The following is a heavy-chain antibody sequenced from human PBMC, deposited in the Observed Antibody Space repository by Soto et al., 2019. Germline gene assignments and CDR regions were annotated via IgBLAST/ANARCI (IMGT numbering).Heavy chain of an antibody. CDR2: LYHSGST. D-gene: IGHD2-2*01. J-gene: IGHJ6*02. V-gene: IGHV4-30-2*03. Sequence: PSETLSLTCAVSGDSISRGGYFWSRIRQPPGKGLEWIGYLYHSGSTYYNPSLNSRVTVSVDTSKNQFYLKVTSVTAADTSVYYCARLHGYCISSSCHGHYAMDVWGQGTTVTVSS. CDR3: ARLHGYCISSSCHGHYAMDV. CDR1: GDSISRGGYF.